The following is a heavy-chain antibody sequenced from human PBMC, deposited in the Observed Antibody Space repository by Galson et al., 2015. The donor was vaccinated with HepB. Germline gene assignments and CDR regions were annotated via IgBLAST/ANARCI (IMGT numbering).Heavy chain of an antibody. Sequence: SLRLSCAASGFAFSSYAMSWVRLAPGKGLEYVLSISGNGGRTDSGDSVKGRFTISRDNSKNTLYLQMNSLRAEDTAVYYCAKAAGYSSNWYYFDYWGQGTLVTVSS. CDR2: ISGNGGRT. J-gene: IGHJ4*02. CDR3: AKAAGYSSNWYYFDY. CDR1: GFAFSSYA. V-gene: IGHV3-23*01. D-gene: IGHD6-13*01.